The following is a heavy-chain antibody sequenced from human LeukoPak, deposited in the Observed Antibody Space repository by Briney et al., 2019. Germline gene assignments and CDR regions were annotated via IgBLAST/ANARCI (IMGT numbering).Heavy chain of an antibody. J-gene: IGHJ3*02. V-gene: IGHV4-38-2*02. CDR3: ARGKLRYFDWFGAFDI. D-gene: IGHD3-9*01. CDR2: IYHSGST. CDR1: GYSISSGYY. Sequence: SETLSLTCTVSGYSISSGYYWGWIRQPPGKGLEWIGSIYHSGSTYYNPSLKSRVTISVDTSKNQFSLKLSSVTAADTAVYYCARGKLRYFDWFGAFDIWGQGTMVTVSS.